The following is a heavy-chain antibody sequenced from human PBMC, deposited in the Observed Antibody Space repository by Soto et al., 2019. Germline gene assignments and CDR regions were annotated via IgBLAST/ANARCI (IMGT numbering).Heavy chain of an antibody. J-gene: IGHJ6*02. CDR3: ARDGPFISVAAPAFQYAMDV. Sequence: DVRLVESGGGLVQPGGSLRLSCAASSFTFSSYWLSWVRQAPGKGLEWVATIKQDGSENYYVDSVKGRFTISRDNAKNSLYVQMSSLRADDSAVYYCARDGPFISVAAPAFQYAMDVWGQGTTVTVS. V-gene: IGHV3-7*03. CDR1: SFTFSSYW. CDR2: IKQDGSEN. D-gene: IGHD6-19*01.